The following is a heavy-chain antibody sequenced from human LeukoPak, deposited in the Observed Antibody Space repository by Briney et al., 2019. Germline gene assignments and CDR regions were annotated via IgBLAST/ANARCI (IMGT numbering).Heavy chain of an antibody. D-gene: IGHD6-13*01. CDR2: IYYSGST. CDR1: GGSISSGGYY. V-gene: IGHV4-31*03. J-gene: IGHJ4*02. CDR3: AREPPPHRHRIAAAGAFDY. Sequence: SETLSLTCTVSGGSISSGGYYWSWIRQHPGKGLEWIGYIYYSGSTYYNPSLKSRVTISVDTSKNQFSLKLSSVTAADTAVYYCAREPPPHRHRIAAAGAFDYWGQGTLVTVSS.